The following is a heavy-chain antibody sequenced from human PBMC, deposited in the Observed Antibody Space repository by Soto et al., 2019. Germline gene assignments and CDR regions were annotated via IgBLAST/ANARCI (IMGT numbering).Heavy chain of an antibody. J-gene: IGHJ5*02. CDR3: ARGSYYDSSGYYGP. Sequence: QVQLQESGPGLVKPSQTLSLTCTVSGGSISSGGYYWSGIRQHPGKGLEWIGYIYYSRSTYYNPSLKSRVTISVDTYTNQFSLKLSSVTAADTAVYYCARGSYYDSSGYYGPWRQGTLVTVSS. D-gene: IGHD3-22*01. V-gene: IGHV4-31*03. CDR2: IYYSRST. CDR1: GGSISSGGYY.